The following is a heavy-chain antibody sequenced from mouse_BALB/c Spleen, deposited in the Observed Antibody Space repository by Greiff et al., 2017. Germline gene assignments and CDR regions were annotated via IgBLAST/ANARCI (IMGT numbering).Heavy chain of an antibody. CDR2: ISSGGST. CDR3: ARRGGYDPYFDY. Sequence: EVMLVESGGGLVKPGGSLKLSCAASGFTFSSYAMSWVRQTPEKRLEWVASISSGGSTYYPDSVKGRFTISRDNARNILYLQMSSLRSEDTAMYYCARRGGYDPYFDYWGQGTTLTVSS. D-gene: IGHD2-2*01. CDR1: GFTFSSYA. V-gene: IGHV5-6-5*01. J-gene: IGHJ2*01.